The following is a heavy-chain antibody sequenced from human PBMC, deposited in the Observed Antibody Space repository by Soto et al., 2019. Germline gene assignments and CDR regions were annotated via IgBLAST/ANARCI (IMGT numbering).Heavy chain of an antibody. CDR1: GGTFSSYA. D-gene: IGHD1-1*01. Sequence: SVKVSCKASGGTFSSYAISWVRQAPGQGLEWMGGIIPIFGTANYAQKFQGRVTITADESTSTAYMELSSLRSEDTAVYYCAKTSPSGTLGRFDYWGQGTLVTVSS. J-gene: IGHJ4*02. V-gene: IGHV1-69*13. CDR2: IIPIFGTA. CDR3: AKTSPSGTLGRFDY.